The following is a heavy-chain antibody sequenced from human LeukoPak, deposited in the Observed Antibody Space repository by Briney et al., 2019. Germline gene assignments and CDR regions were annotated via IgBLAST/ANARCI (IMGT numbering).Heavy chain of an antibody. D-gene: IGHD3-22*01. CDR3: AKGVYDSSGYYLDY. CDR2: IRYDGSNK. CDR1: GFTFSSYG. J-gene: IGHJ4*02. Sequence: GGSLRLSCAASGFTFSSYGMHWVRQAPGKGLEWVAFIRYDGSNKYYADSVKGRFTISRDNSKNTLYLQMNSLRAEDTAVYYCAKGVYDSSGYYLDYWGQGTLVTVSS. V-gene: IGHV3-30*02.